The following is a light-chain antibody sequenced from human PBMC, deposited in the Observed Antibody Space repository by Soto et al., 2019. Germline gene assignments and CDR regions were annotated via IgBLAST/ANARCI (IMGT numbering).Light chain of an antibody. Sequence: QSALTQPASVSGSPGQSITISCTGTSSDVCGYNYVSWYQQYPGKAPKLMIYDVTNRPSGVSNRFSGSKSGNTASLTISGLQAEDEADYYCSSCASSSPWVFGGGTKVTVL. V-gene: IGLV2-14*01. CDR3: SSCASSSPWV. CDR1: SSDVCGYNY. CDR2: DVT. J-gene: IGLJ2*01.